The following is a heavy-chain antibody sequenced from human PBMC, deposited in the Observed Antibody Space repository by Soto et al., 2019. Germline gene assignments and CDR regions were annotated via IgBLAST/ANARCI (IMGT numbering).Heavy chain of an antibody. J-gene: IGHJ6*02. CDR2: ISYDGSER. D-gene: IGHD3-10*01. CDR3: AKDAVSGLRRVPFNYYGMDV. CDR1: GFSFSIYG. Sequence: QVQLVESGGGVVQPGRSLRLSCAASGFSFSIYGMHWVRQAPGKGLQWVAAISYDGSERYYADSVKGRFTISRDNSNNTLYLQMNSLRAEDTAVYYCAKDAVSGLRRVPFNYYGMDVWGQGTTVTVSS. V-gene: IGHV3-30*18.